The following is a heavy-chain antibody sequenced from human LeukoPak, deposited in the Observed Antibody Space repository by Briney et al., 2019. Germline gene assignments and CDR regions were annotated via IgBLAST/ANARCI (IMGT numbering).Heavy chain of an antibody. Sequence: ASVKVSCKASGYTFTSYYMHWVRQAPGQGLEWMGIINPSGGSTSYAQKFQGRVTMTRDMSTSTVYMELSSLRSEDTAVYYCARAGTRNWFDPWGQGTLVTVSS. CDR1: GYTFTSYY. V-gene: IGHV1-46*01. CDR3: ARAGTRNWFDP. D-gene: IGHD4-17*01. J-gene: IGHJ5*02. CDR2: INPSGGST.